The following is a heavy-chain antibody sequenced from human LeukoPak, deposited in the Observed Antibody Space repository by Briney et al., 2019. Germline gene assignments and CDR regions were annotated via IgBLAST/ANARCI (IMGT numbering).Heavy chain of an antibody. CDR3: VRTRRGRITMVRGVPHYLDY. CDR2: IKQDGSEK. D-gene: IGHD3-10*01. V-gene: IGHV3-7*01. Sequence: GGSLRLSCAASGFTFSSNWMSWVRQAPGKGLEWVVNIKQDGSEKYYVDSGKGRFTISRDNAKNSLYLQMNSLRAEDTAVYYCVRTRRGRITMVRGVPHYLDYWGQGTLVTVSS. J-gene: IGHJ4*02. CDR1: GFTFSSNW.